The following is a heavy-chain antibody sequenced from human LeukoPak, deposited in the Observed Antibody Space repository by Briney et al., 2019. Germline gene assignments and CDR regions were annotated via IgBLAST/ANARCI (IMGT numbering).Heavy chain of an antibody. V-gene: IGHV4-38-2*02. D-gene: IGHD5-12*01. CDR1: GYSISSGYY. CDR3: ARERSGYDYAFDI. Sequence: SETLSLTCTVSGYSISSGYYWGWIRQPPGKGLEWIGSIYHSGSTYYNPSLKSRVTISVDTSKNQFSLKLSSVTAADTAVYYCARERSGYDYAFDIWGQGTMVTVSS. CDR2: IYHSGST. J-gene: IGHJ3*02.